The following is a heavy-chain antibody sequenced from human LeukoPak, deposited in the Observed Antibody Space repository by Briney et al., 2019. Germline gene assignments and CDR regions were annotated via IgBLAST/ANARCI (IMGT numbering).Heavy chain of an antibody. CDR2: IIPILGIA. J-gene: IGHJ4*02. CDR1: GGTFSSYT. Sequence: SVKVSCKASGGTFSSYTISWVRQAPGQGLEWMGRIIPILGIANYAQQFQGRVTITADKSTSTAYMELSSLRSEDTAVYYCARVTEWELLRFDYWGQGTLVTVSS. V-gene: IGHV1-69*02. CDR3: ARVTEWELLRFDY. D-gene: IGHD1-26*01.